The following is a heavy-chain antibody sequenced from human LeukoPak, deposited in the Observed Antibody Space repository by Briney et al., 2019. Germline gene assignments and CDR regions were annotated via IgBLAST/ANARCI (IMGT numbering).Heavy chain of an antibody. CDR3: ARYLAALHDAFDI. J-gene: IGHJ3*02. CDR2: IYYSGST. Sequence: PSETLSLTCTVSGGSISSYYWGWIRQPPGKGLEWIGSIYYSGSTYYNPSLKSRVTISVDTSKNQFSLKLSSVTAADTAVYYCARYLAALHDAFDIWGQGTMVTVSS. CDR1: GGSISSYY. D-gene: IGHD6-13*01. V-gene: IGHV4-39*01.